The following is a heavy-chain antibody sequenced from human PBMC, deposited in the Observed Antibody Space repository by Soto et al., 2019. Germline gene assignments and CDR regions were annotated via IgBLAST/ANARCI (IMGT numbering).Heavy chain of an antibody. J-gene: IGHJ4*02. V-gene: IGHV4-34*01. CDR3: ARGGTFHYYDSSGYSDY. CDR2: INHSGST. CDR1: GGSFSGYY. Sequence: SETLSLTCAVYGGSFSGYYWSWIRQPPGKGLEWIGEINHSGSTNYNPSLKSRVTISVDTSKNQFSLKLSSVTAADTAVYYCARGGTFHYYDSSGYSDYWGQGTLVTVSS. D-gene: IGHD3-22*01.